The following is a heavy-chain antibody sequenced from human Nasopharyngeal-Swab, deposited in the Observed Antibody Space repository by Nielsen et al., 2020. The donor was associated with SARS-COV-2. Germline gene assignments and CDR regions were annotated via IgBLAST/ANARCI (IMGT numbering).Heavy chain of an antibody. CDR2: IPPTASHI. D-gene: IGHD5-12*01. J-gene: IGHJ4*02. CDR3: ARDRGWGYTGYGSLDY. V-gene: IGHV3-48*01. CDR1: GFTFTDYV. Sequence: GESLKISCATSGFTFTDYVMTWVRQAPGKGLEWISYIPPTASHIYYADSVGGRFTISRDNAKKSLYLQMESLRPEDTAVYYCARDRGWGYTGYGSLDYWGQGVLVTVSS.